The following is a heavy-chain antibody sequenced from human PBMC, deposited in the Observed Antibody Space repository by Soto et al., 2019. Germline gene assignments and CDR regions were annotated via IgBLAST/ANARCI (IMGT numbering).Heavy chain of an antibody. CDR3: VRQHGGFRSGCYNDH. J-gene: IGHJ4*02. D-gene: IGHD3-22*01. V-gene: IGHV3-11*03. Sequence: GGSLRLSCAASGFNFREFYMAWVRQSPGKGLEWISYVSNTLTYTNYADSVRGRFTLSRDNAKNSLSLQLNSLRAEDSAVYYCVRQHGGFRSGCYNDHWGQGTPVTVSS. CDR1: GFNFREFY. CDR2: VSNTLTYT.